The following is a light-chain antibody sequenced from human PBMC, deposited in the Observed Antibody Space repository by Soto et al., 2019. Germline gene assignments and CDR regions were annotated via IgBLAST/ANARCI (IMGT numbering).Light chain of an antibody. Sequence: ETVMTQSPATLSVSPGERATLSCRASQTVSGNLAWYQQKPGQSPRLLIYGASTRATGIPARFSGSGSGTEFTLTINSLQSEDFAVYYCQQYKNWPHTFGQGTKVDIK. CDR2: GAS. CDR1: QTVSGN. J-gene: IGKJ2*01. V-gene: IGKV3-15*01. CDR3: QQYKNWPHT.